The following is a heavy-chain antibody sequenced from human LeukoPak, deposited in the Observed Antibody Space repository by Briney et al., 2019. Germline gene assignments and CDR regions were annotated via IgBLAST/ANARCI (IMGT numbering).Heavy chain of an antibody. CDR2: ISAHNGNT. V-gene: IGHV1-18*04. Sequence: ASVKVSCKASGYTFTSYGISWVRQAPGQGLEWMGWISAHNGNTNYAQKLQGRVTMTTDTSTSTAYMELRSLRSDDTAVYYCARDLPLIVVVPAATKRNWFDPWGQGTLVTVSS. CDR1: GYTFTSYG. J-gene: IGHJ5*02. D-gene: IGHD2-2*01. CDR3: ARDLPLIVVVPAATKRNWFDP.